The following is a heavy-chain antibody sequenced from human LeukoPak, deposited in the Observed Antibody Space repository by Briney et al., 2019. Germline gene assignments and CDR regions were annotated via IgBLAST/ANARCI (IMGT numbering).Heavy chain of an antibody. CDR2: INHSGST. CDR1: GGSFRGYY. D-gene: IGHD2-2*02. V-gene: IGHV4-34*01. CDR3: AAAPILRGEGGEHYKYGMDV. Sequence: PSDTLSLTCAVYGGSFRGYYCSWIRQSPGKGLVWIGEINHSGSTNYNPSLKSRVTISADTFKNHFSLIVTSLTAADTAVYYCAAAPILRGEGGEHYKYGMDVWGQGTTVIVSS. J-gene: IGHJ6*02.